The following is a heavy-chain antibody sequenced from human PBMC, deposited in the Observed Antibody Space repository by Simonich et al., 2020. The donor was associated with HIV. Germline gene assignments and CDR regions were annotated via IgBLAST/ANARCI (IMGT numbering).Heavy chain of an antibody. CDR1: GGSFSGYY. D-gene: IGHD1-26*01. CDR3: ARLTASGLGEYFQH. Sequence: QVQLQQWGAGLLKPSETLSLTCAVYGGSFSGYYWSWIRQPPGKGLEWIGEINHSGSTNYNPSLKSRVTISVDTSKNQFSLKRSAVTAADTAVYYCARLTASGLGEYFQHWGQGTLVTVSS. CDR2: INHSGST. V-gene: IGHV4-34*01. J-gene: IGHJ1*01.